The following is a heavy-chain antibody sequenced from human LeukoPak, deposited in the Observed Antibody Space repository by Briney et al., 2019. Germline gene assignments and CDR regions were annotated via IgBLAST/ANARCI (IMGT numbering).Heavy chain of an antibody. CDR3: ARVYYDSSGYGGFDY. Sequence: GGSLRLSCAASGFTFDDYGMSWVRQAPGKGLEWVSGINWNGGSTGYADSVKGRSTISRDNAKNSLYLQMNSLRAEDTALYHCARVYYDSSGYGGFDYWGQGTLVTVSS. D-gene: IGHD3-22*01. J-gene: IGHJ4*02. V-gene: IGHV3-20*01. CDR1: GFTFDDYG. CDR2: INWNGGST.